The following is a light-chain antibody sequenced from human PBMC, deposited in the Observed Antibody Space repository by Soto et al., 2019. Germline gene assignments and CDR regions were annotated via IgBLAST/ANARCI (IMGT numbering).Light chain of an antibody. J-gene: IGKJ4*01. Sequence: EIVLTQSPGTLSLSPGERATLSCRASQTVSSSYLAWYQQKPGQAPRLLIYGASSRATGIPDRFSGSGSGTDFTLTISRLEPEDFAMYYCQQYGRSGTFGGGTKVEIK. V-gene: IGKV3-20*01. CDR3: QQYGRSGT. CDR2: GAS. CDR1: QTVSSSY.